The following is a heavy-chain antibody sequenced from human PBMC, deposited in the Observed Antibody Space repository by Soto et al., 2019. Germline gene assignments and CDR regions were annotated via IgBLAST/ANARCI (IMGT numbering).Heavy chain of an antibody. Sequence: SGPTLVKPTQTLTLTCTFSGFSLSTSGVGVGWIRQPPGKALEWLALIYWDDDKRYSPSLKSRLTITKDTSKNQVVLTMTNMDPVDTATYYCARCITIFGVVHDDLLHFDYWGQGTLVTVSS. J-gene: IGHJ4*02. CDR1: GFSLSTSGVG. D-gene: IGHD3-3*01. V-gene: IGHV2-5*02. CDR2: IYWDDDK. CDR3: ARCITIFGVVHDDLLHFDY.